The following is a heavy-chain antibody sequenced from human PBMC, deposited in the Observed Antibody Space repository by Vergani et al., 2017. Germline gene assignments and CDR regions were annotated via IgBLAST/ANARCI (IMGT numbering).Heavy chain of an antibody. CDR3: AKDQGWLQLRYYFDH. J-gene: IGHJ4*02. V-gene: IGHV3-30*18. D-gene: IGHD5-24*01. CDR2: ISYDGSNK. CDR1: GFTFSSYG. Sequence: VQLVESGGGVVQPGRSLRLSCAASGFTFSSYGMHWVRQAPGNGLEWVAVISYDGSNKYYADSVKGRFTISRDNSKNTLYLQMNSLRAEDTAVYSCAKDQGWLQLRYYFDHWGQGTLVTVSS.